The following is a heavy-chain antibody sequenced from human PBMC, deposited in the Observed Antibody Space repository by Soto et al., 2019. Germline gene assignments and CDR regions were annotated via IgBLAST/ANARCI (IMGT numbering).Heavy chain of an antibody. J-gene: IGHJ4*02. CDR2: IISSSSYI. D-gene: IGHD3-10*01. Sequence: GGSLSLSCAASGFTFSSYSMNWVRQAPGKGLEWVSSIISSSSYIYYADSVKGRFTISRDNAKNSLYLQMHSLRAEDTAVYYCARDYGSGTPSDYWGQGTLVTVSS. CDR1: GFTFSSYS. CDR3: ARDYGSGTPSDY. V-gene: IGHV3-21*01.